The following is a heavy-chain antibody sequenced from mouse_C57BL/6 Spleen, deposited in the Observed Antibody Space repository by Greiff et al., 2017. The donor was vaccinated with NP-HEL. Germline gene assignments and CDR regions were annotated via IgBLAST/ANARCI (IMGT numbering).Heavy chain of an antibody. V-gene: IGHV1-26*01. CDR2: INSNNGGT. J-gene: IGHJ4*01. D-gene: IGHD2-3*01. CDR3: ARRGNYDGYYEAMDY. Sequence: EVQLQQSGPELVKPGASVKISCKASGYTFTDYYMNWVKQSHGKSLEWIGDINSNNGGTSYNQKFKGKATLTVDKSSSTAYMELRSLTSEDSAVYYCARRGNYDGYYEAMDYWGQGTSVTVSS. CDR1: GYTFTDYY.